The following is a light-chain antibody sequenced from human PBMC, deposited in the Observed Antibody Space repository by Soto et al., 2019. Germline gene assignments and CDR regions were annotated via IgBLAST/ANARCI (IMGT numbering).Light chain of an antibody. J-gene: IGKJ4*01. CDR1: QSVSNN. CDR2: GAS. V-gene: IGKV3-15*01. CDR3: QQYNTWSPLT. Sequence: EIVMTQSPATLSVSPGERATLSCRASQSVSNNLAWYQQKPGQAPRLLIYGASTRATGIPARFSGSGSGTEFTLTISSLQSEDCAVYYCQQYNTWSPLTIGGGTKVETK.